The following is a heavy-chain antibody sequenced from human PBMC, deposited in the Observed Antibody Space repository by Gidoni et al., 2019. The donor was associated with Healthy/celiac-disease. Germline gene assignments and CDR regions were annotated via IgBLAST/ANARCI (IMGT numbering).Heavy chain of an antibody. D-gene: IGHD6-6*01. CDR3: ARRKGGPRYGSSSLNFYYYYYMDV. Sequence: QVQLQQWGAGLLKPSETLSLTCAVYGGSFSGYYWSWIRQPPRKGLEWIGEINHSGSTNHTPALNSRFTISVDTSKNQFSLKLSSVTAADTAVYYCARRKGGPRYGSSSLNFYYYYYMDVWGKGTTVTVSS. CDR2: INHSGST. CDR1: GGSFSGYY. V-gene: IGHV4-34*01. J-gene: IGHJ6*03.